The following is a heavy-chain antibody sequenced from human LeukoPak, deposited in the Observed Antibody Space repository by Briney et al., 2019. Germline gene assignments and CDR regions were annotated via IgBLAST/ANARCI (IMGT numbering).Heavy chain of an antibody. Sequence: GGSLRLSCAASGFTFSSYGMHWVRQAPGKGLEWVAVIWYDGSNKYYADSVKGRFTISRDNSKNTLYLQMNSLRAEDTAMYYCARDLADYYGSGVDYWGQGTLVTVSS. D-gene: IGHD3-10*01. CDR3: ARDLADYYGSGVDY. J-gene: IGHJ4*02. CDR1: GFTFSSYG. V-gene: IGHV3-33*01. CDR2: IWYDGSNK.